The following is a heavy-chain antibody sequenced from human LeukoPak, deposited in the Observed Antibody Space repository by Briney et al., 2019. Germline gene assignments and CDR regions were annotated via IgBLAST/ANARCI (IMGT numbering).Heavy chain of an antibody. J-gene: IGHJ4*02. V-gene: IGHV4-34*01. CDR3: ARGAQTYYDKAPVDY. D-gene: IGHD3-22*01. CDR2: INHSGST. CDR1: GGSFSGYY. Sequence: SETLSLTCAVYGGSFSGYYWSWIRQPPGKGLEWIGEINHSGSTNYNPSLKSRVTISVDTSKSQFSPKLNSMTAADTAVYYCARGAQTYYDKAPVDYWGQGTLVTVSS.